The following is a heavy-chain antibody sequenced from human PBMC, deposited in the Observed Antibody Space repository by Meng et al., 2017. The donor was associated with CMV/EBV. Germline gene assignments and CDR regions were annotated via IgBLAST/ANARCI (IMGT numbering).Heavy chain of an antibody. CDR1: GYTFTGYY. J-gene: IGHJ6*03. V-gene: IGHV1-2*02. CDR2: INPNSGGT. Sequence: QVQLVQAGARVKKPGASVKVSCKASGYTFTGYYMHWVRQAPGQGLEWMGWINPNSGGTNYAQKFQGGVTMTRDTSISTAYMELSRLRSDDTAVYYCAREFNYYYYMDVWGKGTTVTVSS. CDR3: AREFNYYYYMDV.